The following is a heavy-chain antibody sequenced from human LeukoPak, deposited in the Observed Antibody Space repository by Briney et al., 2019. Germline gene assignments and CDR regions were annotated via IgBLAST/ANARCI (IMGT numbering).Heavy chain of an antibody. CDR3: ARDYYYDSSGDDY. J-gene: IGHJ4*02. D-gene: IGHD3-22*01. V-gene: IGHV1-8*01. Sequence: GASVKVSCKASGYTFTSYDINWVRQATGQGLEWMGWMNPNSGKTGNAQKFQGRVTMTRNTSISTAYMELSSLRSEDTAVYYCARDYYYDSSGDDYWGQGTLVTVSS. CDR2: MNPNSGKT. CDR1: GYTFTSYD.